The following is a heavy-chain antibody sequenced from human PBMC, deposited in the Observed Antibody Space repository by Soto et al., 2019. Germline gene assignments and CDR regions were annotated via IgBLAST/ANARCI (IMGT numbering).Heavy chain of an antibody. D-gene: IGHD3-9*01. CDR1: GYRFTGYY. CDR2: INPDSGAT. CDR3: ARGDSGTGCYCFPYFDY. Sequence: ASVKVSCKASGYRFTGYYIHWVRQAPGQGLEWMGWINPDSGATNYAQNFQGRVTLTSDTSISTASMDLTSLTSDDTAVYYCARGDSGTGCYCFPYFDYWGQGTLVSGS. V-gene: IGHV1-2*02. J-gene: IGHJ4*02.